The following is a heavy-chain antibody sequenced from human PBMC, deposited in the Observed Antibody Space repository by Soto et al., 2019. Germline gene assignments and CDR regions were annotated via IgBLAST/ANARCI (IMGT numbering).Heavy chain of an antibody. CDR2: ISGSGTYT. J-gene: IGHJ4*02. V-gene: IGHV3-11*06. CDR3: VRGGSYCGGDCFDY. CDR1: GFTFSDYY. D-gene: IGHD2-21*02. Sequence: QVQLVESGGGLVKPGGSLRLSCAASGFTFSDYYMSWIRQAPGKGLEWVSYISGSGTYTNYGDSVKGRFTISRDNAKNSLYRQMNSLRAEDTAVYYCVRGGSYCGGDCFDYWGQGTLVTGSS.